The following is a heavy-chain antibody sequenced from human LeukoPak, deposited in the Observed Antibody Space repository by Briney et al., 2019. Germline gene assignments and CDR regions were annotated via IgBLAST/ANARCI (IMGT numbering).Heavy chain of an antibody. Sequence: GGSLRLSCAASGFTFSSYAMSWVRQAPGKGLEWVSSIGGSGGSIYYADSVKGRSTISRDTSKNTLYLQMNSLRVEDTAVYYCAKYRGFGDSYDSWGQGTLVTVSS. CDR1: GFTFSSYA. V-gene: IGHV3-23*01. D-gene: IGHD3-10*01. CDR2: IGGSGGSI. CDR3: AKYRGFGDSYDS. J-gene: IGHJ4*02.